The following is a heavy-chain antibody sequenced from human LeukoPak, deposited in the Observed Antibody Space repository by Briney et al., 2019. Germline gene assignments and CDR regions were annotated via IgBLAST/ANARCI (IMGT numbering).Heavy chain of an antibody. CDR3: ARGPHCSSTSCYSEYFHH. CDR2: ISYSGSP. Sequence: SQTLSLTSTVFGASISSGGYYWSWIRQHPGKGLEWIGYISYSGSPYYNPSLKSRVTISVDTSRNQFSLKLSSVTAADTAVYYCARGPHCSSTSCYSEYFHHWGPGNLVTVSS. J-gene: IGHJ1*01. CDR1: GASISSGGYY. D-gene: IGHD2-2*01. V-gene: IGHV4-31*03.